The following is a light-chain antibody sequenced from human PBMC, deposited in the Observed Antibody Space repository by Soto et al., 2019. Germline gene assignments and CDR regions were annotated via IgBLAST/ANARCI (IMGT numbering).Light chain of an antibody. V-gene: IGLV1-40*01. J-gene: IGLJ1*01. Sequence: QSVLTQPPSVSGAPGQRVTISCTGSSSNIGAGYDVHWYQQLPRTAPKLLIYGNSNRPSGVPDRFSGSKSGTSASLAITGLQAEDEADYYCQSYDSSLSGRVFGTGTKVTVL. CDR1: SSNIGAGYD. CDR2: GNS. CDR3: QSYDSSLSGRV.